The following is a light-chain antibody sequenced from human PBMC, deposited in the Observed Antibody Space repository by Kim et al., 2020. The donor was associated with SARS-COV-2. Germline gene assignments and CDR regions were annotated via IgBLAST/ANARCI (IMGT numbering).Light chain of an antibody. V-gene: IGKV3-15*01. Sequence: EIAMTQSPATLTVSPGERATLACRASQSVNSYLAWYQQKPGQAPRLLIYGASTKATGIPARFSGSGSGTEFTLTISSLQPEDFAVYSCHQSSDWPPGDTFGRETKLEI. CDR3: HQSSDWPPGDT. CDR2: GAS. J-gene: IGKJ2*01. CDR1: QSVNSY.